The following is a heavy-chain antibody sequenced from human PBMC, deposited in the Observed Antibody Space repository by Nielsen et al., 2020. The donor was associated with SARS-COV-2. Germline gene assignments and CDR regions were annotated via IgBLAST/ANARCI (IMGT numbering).Heavy chain of an antibody. CDR3: AREDRTNWYGVDY. J-gene: IGHJ4*02. V-gene: IGHV3-11*06. Sequence: GESLKISCAASGFTFSAYYMTWIRQAPGKGLEWLSYISDSGAYTNYADSVKGRFSISRDNSKNTVSLQMDSLRSEDTAVYYCAREDRTNWYGVDYWGQGTLVTVSS. CDR2: ISDSGAYT. D-gene: IGHD6-13*01. CDR1: GFTFSAYY.